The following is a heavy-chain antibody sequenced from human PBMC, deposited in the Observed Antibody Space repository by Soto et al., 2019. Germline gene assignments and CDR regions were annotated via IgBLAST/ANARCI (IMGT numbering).Heavy chain of an antibody. D-gene: IGHD3-16*02. CDR2: IRSKAYGGTT. Sequence: HPGGSLRLSCTASGFTFGDYAMSWVRQAPGKGLEWVGFIRSKAYGGTTEYAASVKGRFTISRDDSKSIAYLQMNSLKTEDTAVYYCTRDCDYVWGSYRFSWFDPWGQGTLVTVSS. CDR3: TRDCDYVWGSYRFSWFDP. CDR1: GFTFGDYA. J-gene: IGHJ5*02. V-gene: IGHV3-49*04.